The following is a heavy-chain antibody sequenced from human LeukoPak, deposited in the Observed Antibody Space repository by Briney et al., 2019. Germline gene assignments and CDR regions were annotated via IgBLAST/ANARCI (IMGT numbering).Heavy chain of an antibody. CDR3: ARDRNLVVVPPVANFDY. Sequence: SETLSLTSTVSGASISSYYWSWVRQPAGKGLEWIGRIYPSGSTNYNPSLKSRVTMSVDTSKNQFSLNLSSVTVADPAVYYCARDRNLVVVPPVANFDYWGQGTLVTVSS. CDR1: GASISSYY. D-gene: IGHD2-2*01. V-gene: IGHV4-4*07. CDR2: IYPSGST. J-gene: IGHJ4*02.